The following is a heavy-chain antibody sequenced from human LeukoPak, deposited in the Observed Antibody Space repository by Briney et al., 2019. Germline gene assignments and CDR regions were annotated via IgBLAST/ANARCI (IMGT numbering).Heavy chain of an antibody. Sequence: ASVKVSCKASGYTFTGYYMHWVRQAPGQGLEWMGWVNPNSGGTNYTRKFQGRVTMTRDKSISTAYMELSRLRSDDTAVYYCARAGCSGGSCYSKKTLTSDTDYYYYGMDVWGQGTTVTVSS. CDR1: GYTFTGYY. V-gene: IGHV1-2*02. CDR3: ARAGCSGGSCYSKKTLTSDTDYYYYGMDV. J-gene: IGHJ6*02. D-gene: IGHD2-15*01. CDR2: VNPNSGGT.